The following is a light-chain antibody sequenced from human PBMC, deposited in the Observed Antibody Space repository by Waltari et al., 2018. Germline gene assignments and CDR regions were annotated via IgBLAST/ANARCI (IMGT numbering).Light chain of an antibody. CDR2: YDS. CDR1: KIGSKS. Sequence: SYVLTQPPSFSVAPGHTARITCGGTKIGSKSVHWYQQKPGQAPVLVMFYDSDRPSGIPERFSGSNSGDTATLTINRVEAGDEADYYCQVWDSSSEHVIFGGGTQLTVL. V-gene: IGLV3-21*04. J-gene: IGLJ2*01. CDR3: QVWDSSSEHVI.